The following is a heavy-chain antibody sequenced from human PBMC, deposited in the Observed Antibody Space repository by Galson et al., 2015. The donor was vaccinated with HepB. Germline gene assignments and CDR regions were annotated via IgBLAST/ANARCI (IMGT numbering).Heavy chain of an antibody. V-gene: IGHV3-23*01. CDR3: AKALGGLWFGELLPDWHFDL. Sequence: SLRLSCAASGFTFSSYAMSWVRQAPGKGLEWVSAISGSGGSTYYADSVKGRFTISRDNSKNTLYLQMNSLRAEDTAVYYCAKALGGLWFGELLPDWHFDLWGRGTLVTVSS. D-gene: IGHD3-10*01. CDR1: GFTFSSYA. J-gene: IGHJ2*01. CDR2: ISGSGGST.